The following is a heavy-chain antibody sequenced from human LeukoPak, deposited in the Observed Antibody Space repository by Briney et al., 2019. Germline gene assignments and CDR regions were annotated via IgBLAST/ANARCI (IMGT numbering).Heavy chain of an antibody. CDR2: INHSGST. J-gene: IGHJ4*02. CDR3: ARDRYYYDSSGYYYPY. Sequence: SETLSLTCAAYGGSFSGYYWSWIRQPPGKGLEWIGEINHSGSTNYNPSLKSQVTISVDTSKNQFSLKLSSVTAADTAVYYCARDRYYYDSSGYYYPYWGQGTLVTVSS. D-gene: IGHD3-22*01. V-gene: IGHV4-34*01. CDR1: GGSFSGYY.